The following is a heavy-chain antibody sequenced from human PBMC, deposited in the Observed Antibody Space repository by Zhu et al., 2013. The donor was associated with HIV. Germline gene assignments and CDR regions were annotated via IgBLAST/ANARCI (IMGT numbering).Heavy chain of an antibody. CDR2: MNPKSGNA. V-gene: IGHV1-8*01. Sequence: QVQLVQSGAEVRKPGTSVKVSCKASGYSFIGNDLNWIRLTTGQGLEWMGWMNPKSGNAVLPQRFQARVTFTSDTSISTTYMELSRLRSDDTAVYYCARDVAQNRPRGGISSGGMDVWGQGTTVTVSS. CDR3: ARDVAQNRPRGGISSGGMDV. J-gene: IGHJ6*02. CDR1: GYSFIGND. D-gene: IGHD5-18*01.